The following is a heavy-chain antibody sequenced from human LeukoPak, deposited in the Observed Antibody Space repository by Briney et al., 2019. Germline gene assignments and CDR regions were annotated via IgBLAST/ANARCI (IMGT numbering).Heavy chain of an antibody. CDR3: ARSFYGYSFDY. Sequence: SETLSLTCTVSGGSISTYYRSWIRQPPGKGLEWIGYIYYSGSTNYYSSLKSRVNISVDTSKNQFSLNLNSVTAADTAVYYCARSFYGYSFDYWGQGTLVTVSS. CDR2: IYYSGST. J-gene: IGHJ4*02. D-gene: IGHD2-15*01. CDR1: GGSISTYY. V-gene: IGHV4-59*01.